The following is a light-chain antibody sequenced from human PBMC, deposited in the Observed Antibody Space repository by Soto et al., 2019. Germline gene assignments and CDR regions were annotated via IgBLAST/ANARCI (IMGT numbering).Light chain of an antibody. CDR2: AAS. V-gene: IGKV1-8*01. CDR1: QSISSS. Sequence: AIRMTQSPSSFSASTGDRVRITCRASQSISSSLAWYQQKPGKAPKLLIHAASTSQSGVPSRFSGSGSGTDFTLTISRLEPEDFAVYYCQQYNNWPPITFGQGTRLEIK. CDR3: QQYNNWPPIT. J-gene: IGKJ5*01.